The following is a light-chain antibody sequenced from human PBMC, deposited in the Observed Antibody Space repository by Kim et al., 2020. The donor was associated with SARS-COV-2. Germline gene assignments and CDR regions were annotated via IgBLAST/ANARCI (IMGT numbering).Light chain of an antibody. CDR1: SSNIGDNY. CDR3: GTWDGGLSAVI. V-gene: IGLV1-51*01. Sequence: GQTVTIACSGSSSNIGDNYVTWYQQLPRTAPKFLIYDNNKRPSGIPDRFSGSKSGTSATLDISGLQSEDEADYYCGTWDGGLSAVIFGGGTQLTVL. CDR2: DNN. J-gene: IGLJ2*01.